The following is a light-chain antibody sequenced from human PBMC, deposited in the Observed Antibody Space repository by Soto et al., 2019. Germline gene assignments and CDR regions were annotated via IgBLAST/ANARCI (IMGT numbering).Light chain of an antibody. CDR1: QGISRY. Sequence: IQLTQHPSSLSASVGDSVTITCRASQGISRYLAWYQQKPGRAPQLLISAASTLQSGVPSRFSGSGSGTHFTLVISSLQPEDFATYYCQQLNTYPVTFGGGTKVDIK. CDR3: QQLNTYPVT. CDR2: AAS. J-gene: IGKJ4*01. V-gene: IGKV1-9*01.